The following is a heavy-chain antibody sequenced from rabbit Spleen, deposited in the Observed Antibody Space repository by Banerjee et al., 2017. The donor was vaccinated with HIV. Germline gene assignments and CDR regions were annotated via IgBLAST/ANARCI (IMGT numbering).Heavy chain of an antibody. CDR2: IDSGSSGFT. J-gene: IGHJ4*01. Sequence: QEQLEESGGDLVKPGASLTLTCTASGFSFSSSDYMCWVRQAPGKGLEWIACIDSGSSGFTYFASWAKGRFTISKASSTTVTLQMTSLTAADTATYFCARDAGSGHYIDAYFDLWGPGDPGHRL. CDR3: ARDAGSGHYIDAYFDL. CDR1: GFSFSSSDY. V-gene: IGHV1S45*01. D-gene: IGHD8-1*01.